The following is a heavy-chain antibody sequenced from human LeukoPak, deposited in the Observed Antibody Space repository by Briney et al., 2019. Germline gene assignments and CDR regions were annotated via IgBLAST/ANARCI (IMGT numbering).Heavy chain of an antibody. Sequence: GGSLGLSCAASGFTFSSYAMSWVRQAPGKGLEWVSAISGSGGSTYYADSVKGRFTISRDNSKNTLYLQMNSLRAEDTAVYYCAKAPDYSGSSLFDYWGQGTLVTVSS. CDR1: GFTFSSYA. V-gene: IGHV3-23*01. CDR2: ISGSGGST. D-gene: IGHD1-26*01. CDR3: AKAPDYSGSSLFDY. J-gene: IGHJ4*02.